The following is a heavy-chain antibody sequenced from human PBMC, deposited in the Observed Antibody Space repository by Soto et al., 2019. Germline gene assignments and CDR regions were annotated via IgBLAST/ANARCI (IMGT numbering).Heavy chain of an antibody. D-gene: IGHD3-22*01. J-gene: IGHJ4*02. V-gene: IGHV4-30-2*01. Sequence: SETLSLTCAVSGGSISSGGYSWSWIRQPPGKGLEWIGYIYHSGSTYYNPSLKSRVTISVDRSKNQFSLKLSSVTAADTAVYYCATYYYDSSYFDYWGQGTLVTGSS. CDR1: GGSISSGGYS. CDR2: IYHSGST. CDR3: ATYYYDSSYFDY.